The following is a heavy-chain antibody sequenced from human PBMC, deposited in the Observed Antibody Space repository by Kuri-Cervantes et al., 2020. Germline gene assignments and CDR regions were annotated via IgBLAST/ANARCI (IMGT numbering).Heavy chain of an antibody. CDR1: GFTFSSYG. CDR3: ARGLVSNGVYFDY. D-gene: IGHD4-11*01. Sequence: GGSLRLSCAASGFTFSSYGMHWVRQAPGKGLEWVAVIWYDGSNKYYADSVKGRFTISRDNSKNTLYLQMNSLRAEDTAVYYCARGLVSNGVYFDYWGQGTLVTVSS. V-gene: IGHV3-33*08. J-gene: IGHJ4*02. CDR2: IWYDGSNK.